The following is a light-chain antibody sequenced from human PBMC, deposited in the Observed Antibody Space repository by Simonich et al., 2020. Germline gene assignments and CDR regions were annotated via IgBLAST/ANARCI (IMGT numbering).Light chain of an antibody. CDR3: SSYTSSSTVV. J-gene: IGLJ2*01. CDR1: SSAVGGYNY. CDR2: DVS. V-gene: IGLV2-14*03. Sequence: QSAMTQPASVSGSPGQSITISCTGTSSAVGGYNYVAWYQQHPGKAHKLMIYDVSNRPSGVSNRSSGSKSGNTASLTISGLQAEDEADYYCSSYTSSSTVVFGGGTKLTVL.